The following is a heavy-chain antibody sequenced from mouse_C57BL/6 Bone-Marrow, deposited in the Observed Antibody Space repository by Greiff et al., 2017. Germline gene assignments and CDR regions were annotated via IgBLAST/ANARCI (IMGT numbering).Heavy chain of an antibody. CDR1: GYSFSSYW. V-gene: IGHV1-80*01. D-gene: IGHD1-3*01. J-gene: IGHJ3*01. Sequence: QVQLKESGAELVKPGASVKISCKASGYSFSSYWMNWVKQRPGKGLEWIGQIYPGDGDTNYNGKCKGKATLTADKSSSTAYMQLSSLTSEDSAVYFCAREDNYPFAYWGQGALVTVSA. CDR3: AREDNYPFAY. CDR2: IYPGDGDT.